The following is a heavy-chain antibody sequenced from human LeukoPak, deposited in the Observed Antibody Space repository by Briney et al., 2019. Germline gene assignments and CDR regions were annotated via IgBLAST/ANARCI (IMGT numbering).Heavy chain of an antibody. D-gene: IGHD2-21*02. CDR3: ARDEYCGGDRYLY. J-gene: IGHJ4*02. CDR2: IYYSGST. Sequence: SETLSLTCTVSGGSISSSSYYWGWIRQPPGKGLEWIGSIYYSGSTYYNPSLKSRVTISVDTSKNQFSLKLSSVTAADTAVYYCARDEYCGGDRYLYWGQGTLVTVSS. CDR1: GGSISSSSYY. V-gene: IGHV4-39*07.